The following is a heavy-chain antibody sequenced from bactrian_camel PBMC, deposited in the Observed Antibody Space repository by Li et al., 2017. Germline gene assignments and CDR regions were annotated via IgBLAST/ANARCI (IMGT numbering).Heavy chain of an antibody. CDR3: ALGGSPSAWAHLSPAAFVY. CDR2: IDSSGTT. Sequence: VQLVESGGGLVQPGGSLRLSCAVSEDTSGPYCMGWFRQAPGKEREGVAAIDSSGTTAYADSVKGRFTISSDNAKNILYLQMNNLQREDTAVYYCALGGSPSAWAHLSPAAFVYWCRGTQVTVS. CDR1: EDTSGPYC. V-gene: IGHV3S55*01. J-gene: IGHJ4*01. D-gene: IGHD3*01.